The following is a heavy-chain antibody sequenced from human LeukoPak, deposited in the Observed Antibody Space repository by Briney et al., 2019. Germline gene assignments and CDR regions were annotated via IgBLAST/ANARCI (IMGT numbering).Heavy chain of an antibody. CDR1: GFTFTSRG. V-gene: IGHV1-18*01. J-gene: IGHJ4*02. D-gene: IGHD4-23*01. Sequence: ASVKVSCKTSGFTFTSRGISWVRQAPGRGLEWMGWMSPYNGDTKYAENFEGRVSMTRDISTTTAYMELRTLRFEDTAVYYCARSYGGNLYYFDYWGQGTLVTVSS. CDR2: MSPYNGDT. CDR3: ARSYGGNLYYFDY.